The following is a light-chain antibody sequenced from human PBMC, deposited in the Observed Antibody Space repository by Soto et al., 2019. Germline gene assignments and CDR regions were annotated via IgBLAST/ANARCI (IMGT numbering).Light chain of an antibody. CDR2: GAS. V-gene: IGKV3-20*01. J-gene: IGKJ1*01. CDR3: HQYASSPWT. Sequence: RCPRYLYLTTEERATLSCRASQSVSSSYLAWYQQKPGQAPRPLIYGASSRAIGIPDRFSGIGSGTDFTLTFSRLEPEDFAVYYCHQYASSPWTFGQGTKVDIK. CDR1: QSVSSSY.